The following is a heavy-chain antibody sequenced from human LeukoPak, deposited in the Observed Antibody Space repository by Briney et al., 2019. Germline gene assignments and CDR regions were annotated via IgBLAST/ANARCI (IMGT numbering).Heavy chain of an antibody. Sequence: GGSLRLSCEGSGFSFSDYGMHWVREAPGKGLEWVAVTSDDGSNQYFANSVEGRFAISRDNSKDTVYLHMNGVRPEDTAVYFCAQDLPADPGWGWYRVRFIFHSWGQGTLVTVSA. J-gene: IGHJ4*02. CDR2: TSDDGSNQ. CDR1: GFSFSDYG. CDR3: AQDLPADPGWGWYRVRFIFHS. D-gene: IGHD6-19*01. V-gene: IGHV3-30*18.